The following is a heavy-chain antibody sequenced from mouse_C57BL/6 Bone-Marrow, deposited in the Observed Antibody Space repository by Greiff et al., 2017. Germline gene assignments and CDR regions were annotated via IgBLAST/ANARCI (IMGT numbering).Heavy chain of an antibody. V-gene: IGHV1-61*01. CDR1: GYTFTSYW. CDR2: IYPSDSET. D-gene: IGHD1-1*01. Sequence: VKLQQPGAELVRPGSSVKLSCKASGYTFTSYWMDWVKQRPGQGLEWIGNIYPSDSETHYNQKFKDKATLTVDKSSSTAYMQLSSLTSEDSAVYYCARHHYGSSMDYWGQGTSVTVSS. J-gene: IGHJ4*01. CDR3: ARHHYGSSMDY.